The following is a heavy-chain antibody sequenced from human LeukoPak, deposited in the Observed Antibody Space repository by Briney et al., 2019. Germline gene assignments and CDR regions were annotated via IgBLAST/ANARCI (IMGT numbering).Heavy chain of an antibody. D-gene: IGHD5-24*01. Sequence: GGSLRLSCAASGFTFTSYAMHWVRQAPGKGLEWVAVISYDGSNKYYADSVKGRFTISRDNSKNTLYLQVNSLRAEDTAVYYCARAGRDGYNYRVYYFDYWGQGTLVTVSS. CDR1: GFTFTSYA. J-gene: IGHJ4*02. CDR3: ARAGRDGYNYRVYYFDY. V-gene: IGHV3-30-3*01. CDR2: ISYDGSNK.